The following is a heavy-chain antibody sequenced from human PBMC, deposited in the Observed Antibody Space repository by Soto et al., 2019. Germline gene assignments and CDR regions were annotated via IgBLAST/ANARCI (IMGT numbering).Heavy chain of an antibody. CDR3: ARTSRLKTGPLDY. D-gene: IGHD3-9*01. CDR1: GGSISSGDYY. Sequence: SETLSLTCTVSGGSISSGDYYWSWIRQPPGKGLEWIGYIYYSGSTYYNPSLKSRVTISVDTAKDQFSLNLGSVTAADTAVYYCARTSRLKTGPLDYWGHGILVTVSS. CDR2: IYYSGST. J-gene: IGHJ4*01. V-gene: IGHV4-30-4*01.